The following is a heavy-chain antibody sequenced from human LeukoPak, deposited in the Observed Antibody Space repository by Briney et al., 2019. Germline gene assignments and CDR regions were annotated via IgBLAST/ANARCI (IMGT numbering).Heavy chain of an antibody. CDR3: GRGGGYSSSWSY. V-gene: IGHV4-59*01. CDR1: GGSIRGYY. Sequence: SETLSLTCNVSGGSIRGYYWSWIRQPPGKGLEWIGYIYSSGTTNYNPSLRSRVTISVDTSKNQFSLKRTSVTAAATAWYYGGRGGGYSSSWSYWGQGTLVSVSS. J-gene: IGHJ4*02. D-gene: IGHD6-13*01. CDR2: IYSSGTT.